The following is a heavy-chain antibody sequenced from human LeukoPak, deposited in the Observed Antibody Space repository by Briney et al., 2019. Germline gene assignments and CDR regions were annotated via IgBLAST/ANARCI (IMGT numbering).Heavy chain of an antibody. Sequence: GGSLRLSCAASGFTFSSYWMHWVRQAPGKELEWVSFIYSDNTHYSDSVKGRFTISRDNSKNTLYLQMNSLRAEDTAVYYCARRAGAYSHPYDYWGQGTLVTVSS. V-gene: IGHV3-53*01. CDR2: IYSDNT. D-gene: IGHD4/OR15-4a*01. J-gene: IGHJ4*02. CDR1: GFTFSSYW. CDR3: ARRAGAYSHPYDY.